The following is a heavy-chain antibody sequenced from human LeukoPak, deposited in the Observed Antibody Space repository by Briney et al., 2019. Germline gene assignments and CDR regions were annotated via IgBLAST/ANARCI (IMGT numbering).Heavy chain of an antibody. CDR3: ARDLMATNLFDY. CDR2: INIDGSIT. V-gene: IGHV3-74*01. CDR1: GFTLSTYW. J-gene: IGHJ4*02. D-gene: IGHD5-12*01. Sequence: PGGSLRLSCAASGFTLSTYWIHWVRQAPGKGLVWVSRINIDGSITTYADSAKGRFTISRDNAKNSLYLQMNSLRAEDTAVYYCARDLMATNLFDYWGQGTLVTVSS.